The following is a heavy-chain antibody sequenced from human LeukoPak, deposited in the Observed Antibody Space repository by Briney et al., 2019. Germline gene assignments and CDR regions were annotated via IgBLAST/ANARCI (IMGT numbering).Heavy chain of an antibody. Sequence: ASVKVSCKASGGTFSNYAISWVRQAPGQGLEWMGGLISIFTPANYAQKFQGRVSITADESTSTVYMELSSLRSEDTAVYYCARGNPMDDYWGQGTLVTVSS. V-gene: IGHV1-69*13. D-gene: IGHD1-14*01. CDR2: LISIFTPA. CDR3: ARGNPMDDY. J-gene: IGHJ4*02. CDR1: GGTFSNYA.